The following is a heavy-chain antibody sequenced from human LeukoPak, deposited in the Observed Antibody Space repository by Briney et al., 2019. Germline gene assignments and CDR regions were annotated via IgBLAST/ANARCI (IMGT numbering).Heavy chain of an antibody. Sequence: ASVKVSRKASGGTFSSYAISWVRQAPGQGLEWMGRIIPILGIANYAQKFQGRVTITADKSTSTAYMELSSLRSEDTAVYYCARDYSSSWYGRGFEPWGQGTLVTVSS. CDR3: ARDYSSSWYGRGFEP. J-gene: IGHJ5*02. CDR1: GGTFSSYA. D-gene: IGHD6-13*01. V-gene: IGHV1-69*04. CDR2: IIPILGIA.